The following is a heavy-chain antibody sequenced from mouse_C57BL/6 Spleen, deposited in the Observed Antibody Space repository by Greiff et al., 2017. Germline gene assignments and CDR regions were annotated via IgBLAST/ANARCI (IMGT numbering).Heavy chain of an antibody. CDR1: GYTFTSYW. Sequence: VQLQQPGAELVKPGASVKMSCKASGYTFTSYWITWVKQRPGQGLEWIGDIYPGSGSTNYNEKFKSKATLTVDTSSSTAYRQLSSLTSEYSAVYYCARGGYGSSYVGYAMDYWGQGTSVTVSS. CDR2: IYPGSGST. D-gene: IGHD1-1*01. CDR3: ARGGYGSSYVGYAMDY. J-gene: IGHJ4*01. V-gene: IGHV1-55*01.